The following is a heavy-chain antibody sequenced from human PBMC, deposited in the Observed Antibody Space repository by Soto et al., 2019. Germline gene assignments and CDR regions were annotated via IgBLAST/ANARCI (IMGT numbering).Heavy chain of an antibody. D-gene: IGHD3-3*01. V-gene: IGHV3-7*01. CDR3: ARDMGVFWSGYPEGGFDY. CDR2: IKQDGSEK. Sequence: EAQLVESGGGLVQPGGSLRLSCAASGFTFTNYWMSWGRQAAGKGLEWVANIKQDGSEKYYADSAKGRFIISRDNAKTSLYLQMNSLRAEDTAVYYCARDMGVFWSGYPEGGFDYWGQGTTVTVSS. J-gene: IGHJ4*02. CDR1: GFTFTNYW.